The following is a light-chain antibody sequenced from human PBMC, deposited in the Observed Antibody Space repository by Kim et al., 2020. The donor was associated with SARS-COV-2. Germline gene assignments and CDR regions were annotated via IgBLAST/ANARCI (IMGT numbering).Light chain of an antibody. CDR3: LQHNTYPIT. CDR1: QDIRND. V-gene: IGKV1-17*01. Sequence: ASEGDRVPITCRASQDIRNDLGWYQQNPGRAPKRLIYGATSLQSGVPSRFSGSGSGTEFTLTIGSLQPEDFATYFCLQHNTYPITFGQGTRLEIK. J-gene: IGKJ5*01. CDR2: GAT.